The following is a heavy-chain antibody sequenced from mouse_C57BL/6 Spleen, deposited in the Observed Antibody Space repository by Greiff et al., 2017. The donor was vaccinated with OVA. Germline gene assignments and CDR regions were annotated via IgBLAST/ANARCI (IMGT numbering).Heavy chain of an antibody. V-gene: IGHV1-54*01. D-gene: IGHD2-5*01. CDR1: GYAFTNYL. J-gene: IGHJ3*01. Sequence: QVQLKQSGAELVRPGTSVKVSCKASGYAFTNYLIEWVKQRPGQGLEWIGVINPGSGGTNYNEKFKGKATLTADKSSSTAYMQLCSLTSEDSAVYFCARDGDYSNLFAYWGQGTLVTVSA. CDR3: ARDGDYSNLFAY. CDR2: INPGSGGT.